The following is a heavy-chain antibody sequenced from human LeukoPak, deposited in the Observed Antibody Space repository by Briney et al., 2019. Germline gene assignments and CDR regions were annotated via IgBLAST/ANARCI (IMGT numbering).Heavy chain of an antibody. D-gene: IGHD1-14*01. CDR3: ARGRIGKRFDY. CDR2: INHSGST. J-gene: IGHJ4*02. CDR1: GGSFSGYY. Sequence: SETLSLTCAVYGGSFSGYYWSWIRQPPGKGLEWIGEINHSGSTNYNPSLKSRVTISVDTSKNQFSLKLSSVTAADTAVYSCARGRIGKRFDYWGQGTLVTVSS. V-gene: IGHV4-34*01.